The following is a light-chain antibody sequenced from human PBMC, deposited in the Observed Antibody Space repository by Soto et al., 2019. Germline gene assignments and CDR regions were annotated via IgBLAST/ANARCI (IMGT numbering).Light chain of an antibody. J-gene: IGKJ2*01. CDR2: GAS. CDR3: QQYKNWPPFT. CDR1: QSVSSD. Sequence: EIVMTQSPATLSVSPGDRATLSCRASQSVSSDLAWYQHKPGQAPRLLIYGASTRAAAIPARFTGSGSGTDFTLIISSLQSEDSADYFCQQYKNWPPFTFGQGTKLEIK. V-gene: IGKV3-15*01.